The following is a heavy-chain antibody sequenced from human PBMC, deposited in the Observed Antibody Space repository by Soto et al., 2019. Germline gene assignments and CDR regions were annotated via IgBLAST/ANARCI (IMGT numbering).Heavy chain of an antibody. Sequence: SETLSLTCTVSGGSISSSSYYWGWIRQPPGKGLEWIGSIYYSGSTYYNPSLKSRVTISVDTSKNQFSLKLSSVTAADTAVYYCARGRRYYDFWSGPNWFDPWGQGTLVTVSS. J-gene: IGHJ5*02. CDR3: ARGRRYYDFWSGPNWFDP. CDR1: GGSISSSSYY. CDR2: IYYSGST. D-gene: IGHD3-3*01. V-gene: IGHV4-39*01.